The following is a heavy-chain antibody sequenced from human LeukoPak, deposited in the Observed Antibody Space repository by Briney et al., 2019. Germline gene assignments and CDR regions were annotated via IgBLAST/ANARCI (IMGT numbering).Heavy chain of an antibody. V-gene: IGHV3-30*18. CDR2: ISYDGSNK. D-gene: IGHD6-13*01. J-gene: IGHJ3*02. CDR3: AKLWQQLVMGTDAFDI. CDR1: GFTFSSYG. Sequence: PGGSLRLSCAASGFTFSSYGMHWVRQAPGKGLEWVAVISYDGSNKYYADSVKGRFTISRDNSKNTLYLQMNSLRAEDTAVYYCAKLWQQLVMGTDAFDIWGQGTMVTVSS.